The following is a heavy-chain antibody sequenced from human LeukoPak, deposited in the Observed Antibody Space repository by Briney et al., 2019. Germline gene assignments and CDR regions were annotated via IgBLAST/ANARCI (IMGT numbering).Heavy chain of an antibody. D-gene: IGHD3-22*01. V-gene: IGHV4-34*01. CDR2: INHSGST. Sequence: SETLSLTCAVYGGSFSGYYWSWIRQPPGKGLEWIGEINHSGSTNYNPSLKSRVTISVDTSKNQFSLKLSSVTAADTAVYYCARGPRDSSGYYIDYWGQGTLVTVSS. J-gene: IGHJ4*02. CDR3: ARGPRDSSGYYIDY. CDR1: GGSFSGYY.